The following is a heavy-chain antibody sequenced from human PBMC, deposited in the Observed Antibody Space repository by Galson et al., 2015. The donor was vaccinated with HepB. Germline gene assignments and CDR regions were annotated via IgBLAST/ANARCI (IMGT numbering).Heavy chain of an antibody. V-gene: IGHV1-18*04. CDR3: ARVPSYYYDILTGYYRARAFDI. D-gene: IGHD3-9*01. J-gene: IGHJ3*02. Sequence: SVKVSCKASGYTFTSYGISWVRQAPGQGLEWMGWISAYNGNTNYAQKLQGRVTMTTDTSTSTAYMELRSLRSDDTAVYYCARVPSYYYDILTGYYRARAFDIWGQGTMVTVSS. CDR1: GYTFTSYG. CDR2: ISAYNGNT.